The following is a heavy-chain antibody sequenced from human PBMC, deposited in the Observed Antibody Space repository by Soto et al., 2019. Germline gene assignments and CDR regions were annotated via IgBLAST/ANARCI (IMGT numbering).Heavy chain of an antibody. CDR3: AADRCLNGVCYLGWW. CDR1: GVTFSNAW. CDR2: IKSKTDGGTT. Sequence: EVQLVESGGGLVQPGGSLRLSCAASGVTFSNAWMNWVRQAPGKGREWVGSIKSKTDGGTTDYAAPVKGRFTISGVDSKDTLYLQMNRLEAADTAVYYCAADRCLNGVCYLGWWRGQGTPVTVSS. V-gene: IGHV3-15*07. D-gene: IGHD2-8*01. J-gene: IGHJ4*02.